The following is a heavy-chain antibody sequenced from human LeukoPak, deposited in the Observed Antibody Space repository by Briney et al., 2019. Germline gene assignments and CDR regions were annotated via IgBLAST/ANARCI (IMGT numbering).Heavy chain of an antibody. CDR1: GFTFNSSW. D-gene: IGHD2-15*01. CDR2: IKEDGSVE. V-gene: IGHV3-7*01. Sequence: GGSLRLSCAASGFTFNSSWMNWVRQAPVKGPEWVANIKEDGSVEQYVDSVKGRFIISRDNAKNSLFLQMNSLRTEDTGVYYCVSGRGYWGQGTLVTVSS. CDR3: VSGRGY. J-gene: IGHJ4*02.